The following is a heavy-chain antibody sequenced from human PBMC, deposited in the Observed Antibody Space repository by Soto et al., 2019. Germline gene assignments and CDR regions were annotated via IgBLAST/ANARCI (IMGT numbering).Heavy chain of an antibody. CDR2: ISGSGGST. CDR3: AKDLYSYGYASLDY. Sequence: GGSLRLSCAASGFTFSSYAMSWVRQAPGKGQEWVSAISGSGGSTYDADSVKGRFTISRDNSKNTLYLQMNSLRAEDTSVYYCAKDLYSYGYASLDYWGQGTLVTVSS. J-gene: IGHJ4*02. V-gene: IGHV3-23*01. CDR1: GFTFSSYA. D-gene: IGHD5-18*01.